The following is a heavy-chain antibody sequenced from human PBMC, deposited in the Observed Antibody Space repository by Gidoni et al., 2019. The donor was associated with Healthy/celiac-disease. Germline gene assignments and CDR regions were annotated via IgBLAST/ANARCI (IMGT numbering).Heavy chain of an antibody. D-gene: IGHD3-10*01. J-gene: IGHJ4*02. Sequence: ELQLVESRGGLVKPEGSMIFSCASSGIPFSRDRMNLARQAPGKGLVWVSSISSSSSYIYYADSVKGRFTISRDNAKNSLYLQMNSLRAEDTAVYYCASLSFGALRIDYWGQGTLVTVSS. CDR2: ISSSSSYI. CDR1: GIPFSRDR. CDR3: ASLSFGALRIDY. V-gene: IGHV3-21*01.